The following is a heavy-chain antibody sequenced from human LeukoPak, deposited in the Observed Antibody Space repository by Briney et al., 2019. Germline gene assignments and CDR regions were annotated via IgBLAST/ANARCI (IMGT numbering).Heavy chain of an antibody. Sequence: GASVKVSCKASGGTFSSYAISWVRQAPGQGLEWMGGIIPIFGTANYARKFQGRVTITADESTSTAYMELSSLRSEDTAVYYCAVPPYYYGSGSYYNDWFDPWGQGTLVTVSS. J-gene: IGHJ5*02. CDR3: AVPPYYYGSGSYYNDWFDP. CDR2: IIPIFGTA. D-gene: IGHD3-10*01. V-gene: IGHV1-69*13. CDR1: GGTFSSYA.